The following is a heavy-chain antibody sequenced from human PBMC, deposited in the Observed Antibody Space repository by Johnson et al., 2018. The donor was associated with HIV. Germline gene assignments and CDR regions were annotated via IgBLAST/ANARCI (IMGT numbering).Heavy chain of an antibody. CDR3: ARDPGWRGSYGSAFDI. Sequence: QEKLVESGGGLVQPGGSLRLSCAASGFTFGIYGMHWVRQAPGKGLEWVAVIWYDGNNKNYADSVKGRFTISRDNSKNTLYVQMNSLRAEDTAVYYCARDPGWRGSYGSAFDIWGQGTMVIVSS. V-gene: IGHV3-33*08. D-gene: IGHD3-10*01. CDR2: IWYDGNNK. CDR1: GFTFGIYG. J-gene: IGHJ3*02.